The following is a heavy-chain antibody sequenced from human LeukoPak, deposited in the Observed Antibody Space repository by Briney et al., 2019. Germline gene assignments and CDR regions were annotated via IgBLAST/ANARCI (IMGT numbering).Heavy chain of an antibody. J-gene: IGHJ4*02. CDR2: IKQDGSAK. CDR1: GFTFSIFW. V-gene: IGHV3-7*01. CDR3: ATSYDSSGNN. Sequence: GGSLRLSCAASGFTFSIFWMSWVRQAPGKGLEWVANIKQDGSAKYYVDSVKGRFTISRDNARNSLYLEMNNQRAEDTAIYYCATSYDSSGNNWGQGTLVTVSS. D-gene: IGHD3-22*01.